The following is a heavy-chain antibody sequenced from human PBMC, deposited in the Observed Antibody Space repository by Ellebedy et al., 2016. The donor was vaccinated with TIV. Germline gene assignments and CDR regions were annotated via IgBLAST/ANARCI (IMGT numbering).Heavy chain of an antibody. CDR2: ISGGGST. CDR3: AKGDAAEYFQH. J-gene: IGHJ1*01. V-gene: IGHV3-23*01. CDR1: GLTPSSYA. D-gene: IGHD5-24*01. Sequence: GGSLRLSCAASGLTPSSYAMSWVRQAPGKGLEWVSAISGGGSTYYADSVKGRFTISRDNSKNTLYLQMNSLRAEDTAVYYCAKGDAAEYFQHWGQGTLVTVSS.